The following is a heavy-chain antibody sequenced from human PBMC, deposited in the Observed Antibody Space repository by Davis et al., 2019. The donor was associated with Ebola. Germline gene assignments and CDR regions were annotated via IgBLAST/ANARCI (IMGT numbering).Heavy chain of an antibody. D-gene: IGHD3-22*01. J-gene: IGHJ3*02. CDR1: GYTFTSYA. CDR3: ARSRSSGAFDI. CDR2: INPNSGGT. V-gene: IGHV1-2*06. Sequence: ASVKVSCKASGYTFTSYAMNWVRQAPGQGLEWMGRINPNSGGTNYAQKFQGRVTMTRDTSISTAYMELSRLRSDDTAVYYCARSRSSGAFDIWGQGTMVTVSS.